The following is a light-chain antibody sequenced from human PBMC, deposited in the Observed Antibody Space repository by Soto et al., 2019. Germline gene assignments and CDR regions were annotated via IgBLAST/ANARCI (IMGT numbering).Light chain of an antibody. J-gene: IGLJ3*02. Sequence: QSALTQPPSASGSPGQSVAISCTGTSSDAGGYNYVSWYQQHPGKAPKLIIYEVVKRPTGVPDRFSGSKSGNTASLTVSGLQPEDEADYYCSSHGGSGVFGGGTKLTVL. V-gene: IGLV2-8*01. CDR1: SSDAGGYNY. CDR2: EVV. CDR3: SSHGGSGV.